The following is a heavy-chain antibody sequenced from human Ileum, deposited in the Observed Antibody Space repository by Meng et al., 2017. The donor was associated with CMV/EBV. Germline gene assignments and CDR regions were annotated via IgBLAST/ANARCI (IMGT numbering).Heavy chain of an antibody. D-gene: IGHD3-10*01. CDR2: FTVSARSV. Sequence: GESLKISCAASGFIFSDYAFSWVRQAPGKGLEWVSSFTVSARSVFYADSVKGRFTISRDNAKNSVYLQMNSLRAEDTAIYYCASLWELEGYWGQGTLVTVSS. CDR3: ASLWELEGY. CDR1: GFIFSDYA. V-gene: IGHV3-21*01. J-gene: IGHJ4*02.